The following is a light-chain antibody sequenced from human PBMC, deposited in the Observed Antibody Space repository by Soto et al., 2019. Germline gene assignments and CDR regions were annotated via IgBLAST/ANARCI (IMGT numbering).Light chain of an antibody. Sequence: QSVLTQPASVSGSPGQSITISCTGTSSDIGYYNYVSWYQQHPGKAPKLMIYEVTNRPSGVSNRFSGSKSGNTASLTISGLQAEDEADYYCSSYTTSSALAVFGGGTKLTVL. CDR2: EVT. CDR1: SSDIGYYNY. V-gene: IGLV2-14*01. J-gene: IGLJ2*01. CDR3: SSYTTSSALAV.